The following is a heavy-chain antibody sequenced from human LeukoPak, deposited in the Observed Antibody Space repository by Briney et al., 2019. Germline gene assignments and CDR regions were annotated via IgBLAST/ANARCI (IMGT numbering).Heavy chain of an antibody. CDR3: ARDLLGYCSSTSCYVPSYFDY. CDR2: ISGSDDSA. CDR1: GFTFSSYA. Sequence: GGSLRLSCATSGFTFSSYAMNWVRQAPGKGLEWVSAISGSDDSAYYADSVKGRFTISRDNAKNSLYLQMNSLRAEDTAVYYCARDLLGYCSSTSCYVPSYFDYWGQGTLVTVSS. D-gene: IGHD2-2*01. J-gene: IGHJ4*02. V-gene: IGHV3-23*01.